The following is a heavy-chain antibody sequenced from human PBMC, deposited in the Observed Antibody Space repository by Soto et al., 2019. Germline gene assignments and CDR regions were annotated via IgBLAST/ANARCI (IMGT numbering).Heavy chain of an antibody. CDR1: GYTFTSYG. J-gene: IGHJ6*02. Sequence: GASVKVSCKASGYTFTSYGISWVRQAPGQGLEWMGWISAYNGNTNYAQKLQGRVTMTTDTSTSTAYMELRSLRSDDTAVYYCARVSMVRGVGIFHYYYGMDVWGQGTTVTVSS. V-gene: IGHV1-18*01. D-gene: IGHD3-10*01. CDR3: ARVSMVRGVGIFHYYYGMDV. CDR2: ISAYNGNT.